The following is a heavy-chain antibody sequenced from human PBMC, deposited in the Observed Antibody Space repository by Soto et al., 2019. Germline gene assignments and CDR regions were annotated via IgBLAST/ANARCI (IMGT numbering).Heavy chain of an antibody. CDR1: GGSFSGYY. CDR3: ARRGYSGSYGPFDY. CDR2: INHSGST. V-gene: IGHV4-34*01. J-gene: IGHJ4*02. D-gene: IGHD1-26*01. Sequence: SSETLSLTCAVYGGSFSGYYWSWIRQPPGKGLEWIGEINHSGSTNYNPSLKSRVTISVDTSKNQFSLKLSSVTAADTAVYYCARRGYSGSYGPFDYPGQGTLVTVSS.